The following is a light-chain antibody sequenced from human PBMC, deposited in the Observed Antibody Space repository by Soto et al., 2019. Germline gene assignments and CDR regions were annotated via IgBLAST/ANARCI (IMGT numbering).Light chain of an antibody. J-gene: IGKJ2*01. CDR1: QSISSW. Sequence: DIQMTQSPSTLSASVGDRVTITCRASQSISSWLAWYQQKPGKAPKLLIYKASSLESGFPSRFSGSGSGTEFTLTISSLQPDDFATDYCQQYNSYYTLGQGTKLEIK. CDR2: KAS. CDR3: QQYNSYYT. V-gene: IGKV1-5*03.